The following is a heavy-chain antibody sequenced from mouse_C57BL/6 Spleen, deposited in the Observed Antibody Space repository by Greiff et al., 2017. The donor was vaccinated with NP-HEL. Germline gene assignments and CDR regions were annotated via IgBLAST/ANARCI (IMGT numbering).Heavy chain of an antibody. V-gene: IGHV1-42*01. CDR2: INPSTGGT. CDR3: AKRRLYYFDY. Sequence: VQLKQSGPELVKPGASVKISCKASGYSFTGYYMNWVKQSPEKSLEWIGEINPSTGGTTYNQKFKAKATLTVDKSSSTAYMQLKSLTSEDSAVYYCAKRRLYYFDYWGQGTTLTVSS. CDR1: GYSFTGYY. J-gene: IGHJ2*01.